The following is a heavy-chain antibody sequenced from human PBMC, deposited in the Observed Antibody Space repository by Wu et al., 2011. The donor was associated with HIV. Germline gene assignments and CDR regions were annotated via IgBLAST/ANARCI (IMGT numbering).Heavy chain of an antibody. CDR1: GNTFSSFP. CDR2: INPNSGGT. J-gene: IGHJ4*02. Sequence: QIQLVQSGAEVKKPGSSVTVSCKTSGNTFSSFPVGWVRQAPGQGLEWMGWINPNSGGTNYEQKFQDRVTMTTDTSITTAYMELRGLISDDAAVYYCARVIGHTGKFDYWGQGTLVTVSS. CDR3: ARVIGHTGKFDY. D-gene: IGHD1-14*01. V-gene: IGHV1-2*02.